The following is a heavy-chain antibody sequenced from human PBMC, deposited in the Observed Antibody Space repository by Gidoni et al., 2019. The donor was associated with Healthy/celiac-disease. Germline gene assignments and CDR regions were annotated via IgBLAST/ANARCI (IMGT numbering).Heavy chain of an antibody. Sequence: AASGFTFSSYWMSWVRQAPGKGLEWVANIKQDGSEKYYVDSVKGRFTISRDNAKNSLYLQMNSLRAEDTAVYYCARRGGRWLHPYFDYWGQGTLVTVSS. D-gene: IGHD3-16*01. CDR2: IKQDGSEK. V-gene: IGHV3-7*03. CDR1: GFTFSSYW. J-gene: IGHJ4*02. CDR3: ARRGGRWLHPYFDY.